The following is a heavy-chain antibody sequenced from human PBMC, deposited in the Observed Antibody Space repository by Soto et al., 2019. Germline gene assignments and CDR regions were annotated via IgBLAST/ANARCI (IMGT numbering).Heavy chain of an antibody. J-gene: IGHJ6*02. CDR3: ARDPQLRFLEWLTRYYYYYGMDV. CDR2: INPNSGGT. D-gene: IGHD3-3*01. CDR1: GYTFTGYY. V-gene: IGHV1-2*02. Sequence: GASVKVSCKASGYTFTGYYMHWVRQAPGQGLEWMGWINPNSGGTNYAQKFQGRVTMTRDTSIGTAYMELSRLRSDDTAVYYCARDPQLRFLEWLTRYYYYYGMDVWGQGTTVTVSS.